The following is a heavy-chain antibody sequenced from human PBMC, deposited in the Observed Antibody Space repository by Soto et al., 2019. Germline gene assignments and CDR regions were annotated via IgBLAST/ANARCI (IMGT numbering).Heavy chain of an antibody. CDR1: GGSISSSSYY. D-gene: IGHD6-13*01. J-gene: IGHJ5*02. V-gene: IGHV4-39*01. CDR3: ARHAVPYSSSPNWFDP. CDR2: IYYSGST. Sequence: QLQLQESGPGLVKPSETLSLTCTVSGGSISSSSYYWGWIRQPPGKGLEWIGSIYYSGSTYYNPSLKSRVTISVDTSKNQFSLKLSSVTAADTAVYYCARHAVPYSSSPNWFDPWGQGTLVTVSS.